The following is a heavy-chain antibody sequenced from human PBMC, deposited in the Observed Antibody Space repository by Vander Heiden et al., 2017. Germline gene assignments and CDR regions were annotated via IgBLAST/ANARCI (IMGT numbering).Heavy chain of an antibody. CDR2: IWYDGSNK. CDR3: ARDLWFGEYDY. V-gene: IGHV3-33*01. Sequence: QVQLVESGGGVVQPGRSLRLSGAASGFRLSSYGMHWVRQAPGKGLEWVAVIWYDGSNKYYADSVKGRFTISRDNSKNTLYLQMNSLRAEDTAVYYCARDLWFGEYDYWGQGTLVTVSS. D-gene: IGHD3-10*01. CDR1: GFRLSSYG. J-gene: IGHJ4*02.